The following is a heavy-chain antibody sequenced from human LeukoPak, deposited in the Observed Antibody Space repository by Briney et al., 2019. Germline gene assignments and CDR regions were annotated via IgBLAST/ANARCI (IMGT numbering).Heavy chain of an antibody. CDR3: ARQSYYYDSSGYYYDY. Sequence: PGGSLRLSCAASGFTFSTYSMNWVRQAPGKGLEWVSYISSSSDTIYCADSVKGRFTISRDNAKNTLYLQVNSLRAEDTAVYYCARQSYYYDSSGYYYDYWGQGTLVTVSS. V-gene: IGHV3-48*04. CDR1: GFTFSTYS. CDR2: ISSSSDTI. D-gene: IGHD3-22*01. J-gene: IGHJ4*02.